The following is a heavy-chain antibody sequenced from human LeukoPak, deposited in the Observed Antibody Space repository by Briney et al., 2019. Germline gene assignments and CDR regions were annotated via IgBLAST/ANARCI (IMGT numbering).Heavy chain of an antibody. Sequence: ASVKVSCKASGYTFTNYTMNWVRQAPGQGLEWMGWISAYNGNTNYAQKLQGRVTMTTDTSTSTAYMELRSLRSDDTAVYYCARGPSTGFRESVLWFGELFHKKGGVYFDYWGQGTLVTVSS. CDR1: GYTFTNYT. D-gene: IGHD3-10*01. V-gene: IGHV1-18*01. CDR2: ISAYNGNT. J-gene: IGHJ4*02. CDR3: ARGPSTGFRESVLWFGELFHKKGGVYFDY.